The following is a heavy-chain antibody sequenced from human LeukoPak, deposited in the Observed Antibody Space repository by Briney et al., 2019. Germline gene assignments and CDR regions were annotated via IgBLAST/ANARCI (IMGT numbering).Heavy chain of an antibody. CDR1: GGSISSSSYY. D-gene: IGHD3-22*01. CDR3: ARDLVSGFHYDSSGPFDY. J-gene: IGHJ4*02. CDR2: IYYSGST. Sequence: SETLSLTCTVSGGSISSSSYYWGWIRQPPGKGLEWIGSIYYSGSTYYNPSLKSRVTISVDTSKNQFSLKLSSVTAADTAVYYCARDLVSGFHYDSSGPFDYWGQGTLVTVSS. V-gene: IGHV4-39*07.